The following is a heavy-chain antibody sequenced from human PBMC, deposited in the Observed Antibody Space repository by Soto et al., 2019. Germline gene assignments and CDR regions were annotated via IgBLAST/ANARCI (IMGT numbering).Heavy chain of an antibody. Sequence: QVQLVQSGAEVKKPGSSVKVSCKASGGTFSSYAISWVRQAPGQGLEWMGGIIPFFGTANYAQKFQGRVTITADESTSPVYMELSSLRSEDTAVYYCARDPYGDYTYYYYYGMDVWGQGTTVTVSS. CDR2: IIPFFGTA. J-gene: IGHJ6*02. V-gene: IGHV1-69*01. D-gene: IGHD4-17*01. CDR1: GGTFSSYA. CDR3: ARDPYGDYTYYYYYGMDV.